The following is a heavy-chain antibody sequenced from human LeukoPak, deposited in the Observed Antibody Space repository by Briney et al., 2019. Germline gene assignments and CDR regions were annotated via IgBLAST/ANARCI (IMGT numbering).Heavy chain of an antibody. CDR2: INHSGST. J-gene: IGHJ4*02. V-gene: IGHV4-34*01. CDR3: ARGSLAARPSRY. Sequence: SETLSLTCAVYGRSFSGYYWSWIRQPPGKGLEWIGEINHSGSTNYNPSLKSRVTISVDTSKNQFSLKLSSVTAADTAVYYCARGSLAARPSRYWGQGTLVTVSS. D-gene: IGHD6-6*01. CDR1: GRSFSGYY.